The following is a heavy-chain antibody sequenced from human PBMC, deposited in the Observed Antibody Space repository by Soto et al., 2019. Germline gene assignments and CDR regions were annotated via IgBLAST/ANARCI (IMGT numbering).Heavy chain of an antibody. CDR2: FDPEDGET. CDR3: ATTDPYCSSTSCPFNWFDP. D-gene: IGHD2-2*01. Sequence: ASVKVSCKVSGYTLTELSMHWVRQAPGKGLEWMGGFDPEDGETIYAQKFQGRVTMTEDTSTDTAYMELSSLRSEDTAVYYCATTDPYCSSTSCPFNWFDPWGQGTLVT. J-gene: IGHJ5*02. CDR1: GYTLTELS. V-gene: IGHV1-24*01.